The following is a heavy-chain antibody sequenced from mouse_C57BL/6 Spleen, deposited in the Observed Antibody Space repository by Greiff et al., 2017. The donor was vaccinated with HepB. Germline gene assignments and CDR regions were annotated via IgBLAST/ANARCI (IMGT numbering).Heavy chain of an antibody. CDR1: GYSITSGYY. J-gene: IGHJ4*01. CDR2: ISYDGSN. V-gene: IGHV3-6*01. Sequence: EVKLQESGPGLVKPSQSLSLTCSVTGYSITSGYYWNWIRQFPGNKLEWMGYISYDGSNNYNPSLKNRISITRDTSKNQFFLKLNSVTTEDTATYYCAGITTDAMDYWGQGTSVTVSS. CDR3: AGITTDAMDY. D-gene: IGHD1-1*01.